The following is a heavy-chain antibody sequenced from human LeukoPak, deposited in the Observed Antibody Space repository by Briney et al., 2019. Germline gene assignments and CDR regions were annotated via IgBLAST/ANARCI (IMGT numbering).Heavy chain of an antibody. CDR2: IYYGRSY. J-gene: IGHJ4*02. V-gene: IGHV4-39*01. Sequence: SETLSLTCTVSGDSISSRSYYWGWIRQPPGKGQEWIGKIYYGRSYQWNSSLKSRVTISVDTSKNQFSLKLSSATAADTAVYYCATQSSSWHYLEYWGQGTLVTVSS. D-gene: IGHD6-13*01. CDR1: GDSISSRSYY. CDR3: ATQSSSWHYLEY.